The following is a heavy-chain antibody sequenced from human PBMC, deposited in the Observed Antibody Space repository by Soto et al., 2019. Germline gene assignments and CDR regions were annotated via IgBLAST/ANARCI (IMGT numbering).Heavy chain of an antibody. CDR1: GDSVSSNSAA. CDR3: AGDNSSWPYIDF. Sequence: SQTLSLTCAISGDSVSSNSAAWSWVRQSPSRGLEWLGRTYYRSMWFYDYAGSVKGRITINPDTSKNQFSLQLNSVTPDDTAVYYCAGDNSSWPYIDFWGQGNLVTVSS. CDR2: TYYRSMWFY. V-gene: IGHV6-1*01. D-gene: IGHD6-13*01. J-gene: IGHJ4*02.